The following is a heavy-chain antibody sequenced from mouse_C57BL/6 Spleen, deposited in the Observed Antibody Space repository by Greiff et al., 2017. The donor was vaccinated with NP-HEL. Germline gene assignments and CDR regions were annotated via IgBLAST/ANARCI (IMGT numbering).Heavy chain of an antibody. CDR3: AGSEGHYYGSSNWYFDV. V-gene: IGHV1-54*01. Sequence: QVQLQHSGAELVRPGTSVKVSCKASGYAFTNYLIEWVKQRPGQGLEWIGVINPGSGGTNYNEKFKGKATLTADKSSSTAYMQLSSLTSEDSAVYFCAGSEGHYYGSSNWYFDVWGTGTTVTVSS. D-gene: IGHD1-1*01. CDR1: GYAFTNYL. J-gene: IGHJ1*03. CDR2: INPGSGGT.